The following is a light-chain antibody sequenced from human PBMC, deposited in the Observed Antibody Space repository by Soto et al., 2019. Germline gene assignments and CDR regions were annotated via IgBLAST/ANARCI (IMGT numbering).Light chain of an antibody. CDR3: SSYTSSSTHV. CDR2: DVN. J-gene: IGLJ1*01. Sequence: QSALTQPASVSGSPGQSITISCTGTSSDIGAFTFVSWYQQHPGKVPKLMIFDVNRRPSGVSDRFSGSKSGNTASLTISGLKAEYEGDYYCSSYTSSSTHVFGSGTKLTVL. CDR1: SSDIGAFTF. V-gene: IGLV2-14*03.